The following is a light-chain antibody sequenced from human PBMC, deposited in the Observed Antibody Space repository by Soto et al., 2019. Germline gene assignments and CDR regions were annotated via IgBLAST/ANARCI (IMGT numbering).Light chain of an antibody. CDR3: MQGLHAPLT. CDR2: LVS. V-gene: IGKV2-28*01. Sequence: MTQSPLSLSVTPGEPASISCRSSQSLLHSNGYNYLDRYLQKPGQTPHLPISLVSNRASMVRDRFSGSGSGTVFTLKISRVEAEDVGVYYCMQGLHAPLTFGQGAMV. J-gene: IGKJ1*01. CDR1: QSLLHSNGYNY.